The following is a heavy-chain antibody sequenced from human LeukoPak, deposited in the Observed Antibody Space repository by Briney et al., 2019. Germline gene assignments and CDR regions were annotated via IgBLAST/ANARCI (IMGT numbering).Heavy chain of an antibody. J-gene: IGHJ6*03. V-gene: IGHV4-34*01. D-gene: IGHD1-14*01. CDR3: ATLTPLYYYYYMDV. Sequence: SETLSLTCAVYGGSFNGFYWSWIRQPPGKGLEWIGETTHSGSTTYNVSLESRVTISIDTSKNQFSLKLSSVTAADTAVYYCATLTPLYYYYYMDVWGKGTTVTISS. CDR2: TTHSGST. CDR1: GGSFNGFY.